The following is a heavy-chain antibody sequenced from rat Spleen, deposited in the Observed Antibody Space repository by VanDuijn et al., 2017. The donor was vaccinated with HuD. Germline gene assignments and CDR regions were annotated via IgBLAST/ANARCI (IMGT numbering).Heavy chain of an antibody. V-gene: IGHV5-22*01. Sequence: DYYMAWVRQAPTKGLEWVATISYDGGSTYYRDSVKGRFTVSRENAKSTLYLQMNSLRSEDTATYYCASFSGGPFAYWGQGTLVTVSS. CDR1: DYY. CDR3: ASFSGGPFAY. CDR2: ISYDGGST. D-gene: IGHD4-3*01. J-gene: IGHJ3*01.